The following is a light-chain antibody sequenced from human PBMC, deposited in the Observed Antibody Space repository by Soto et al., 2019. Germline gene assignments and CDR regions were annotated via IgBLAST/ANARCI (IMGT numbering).Light chain of an antibody. CDR2: DAS. V-gene: IGKV1-13*02. J-gene: IGKJ4*01. CDR3: QQCRGHHPLT. Sequence: AIQLTQSPSSLSASVGDSVAITCRASQGISNDLAWYQQRPGRPPKLLIYDASTLERGVPSRFSGSGSGTDFTLTIRSLQPEDFATYYWQQCRGHHPLTFGGGTRVEI. CDR1: QGISND.